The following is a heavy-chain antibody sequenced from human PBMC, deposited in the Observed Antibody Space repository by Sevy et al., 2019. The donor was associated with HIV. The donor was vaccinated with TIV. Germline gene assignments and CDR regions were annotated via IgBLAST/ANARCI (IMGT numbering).Heavy chain of an antibody. CDR1: GGSISSSSYY. J-gene: IGHJ4*02. Sequence: SETLSLTCTVSGGSISSSSYYWGWIRQPPGKGLEWIGSIYYSGSTYYNPSLKSRVTRSVDTSKNQFSLKLSSVTAADTAVYYCARLGAAAGPPYFDYWGQGTLVTVSS. V-gene: IGHV4-39*01. CDR3: ARLGAAAGPPYFDY. D-gene: IGHD6-13*01. CDR2: IYYSGST.